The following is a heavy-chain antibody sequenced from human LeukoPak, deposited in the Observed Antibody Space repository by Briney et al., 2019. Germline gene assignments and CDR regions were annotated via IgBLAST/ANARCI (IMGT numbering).Heavy chain of an antibody. CDR3: ARVRIVVVPAAITGAFDI. J-gene: IGHJ3*02. V-gene: IGHV3-7*01. Sequence: GGSLRLSCAASGFTFSSYWVSWVRQAPGKGLEWVANIKQDGSEKYYVDSVKGRFTISRDNAKNSLYLQMNSLRAEDTAVYYCARVRIVVVPAAITGAFDIWGQGTMVTVSS. CDR2: IKQDGSEK. CDR1: GFTFSSYW. D-gene: IGHD2-2*02.